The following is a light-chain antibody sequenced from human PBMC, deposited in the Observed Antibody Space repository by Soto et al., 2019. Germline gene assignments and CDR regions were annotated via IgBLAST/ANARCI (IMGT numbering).Light chain of an antibody. CDR1: QSVSSN. V-gene: IGKV3-15*01. Sequence: EIVMTQSPATLSVSPEERVTLSCRASQSVSSNLAWYQQKPGQAPRLLISGASTRATGVPARFSGSGSGTEFTLTISSLQSEDFALYHCQQYNSWPPTFGQGT. CDR3: QQYNSWPPT. J-gene: IGKJ1*01. CDR2: GAS.